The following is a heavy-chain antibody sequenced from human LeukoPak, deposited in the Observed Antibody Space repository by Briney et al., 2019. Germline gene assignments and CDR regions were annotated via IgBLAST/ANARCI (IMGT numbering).Heavy chain of an antibody. V-gene: IGHV3-23*01. J-gene: IGHJ6*03. CDR1: GFTFSSYG. D-gene: IGHD1-20*01. CDR3: AKDRRITGTIYYYYMDV. Sequence: PGGSLRLSCAASGFTFSSYGMSWVRQAPGKGLEWVSAISGSGGSTYYADSVKGRFTISRDNSKNTLYLQMNSLRAEDTAVYYCAKDRRITGTIYYYYMDVWGKGTTVTVSS. CDR2: ISGSGGST.